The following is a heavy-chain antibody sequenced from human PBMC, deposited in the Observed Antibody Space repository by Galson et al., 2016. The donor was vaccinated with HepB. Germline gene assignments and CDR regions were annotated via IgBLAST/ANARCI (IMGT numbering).Heavy chain of an antibody. J-gene: IGHJ3*02. CDR3: ARGIEARGAFDI. D-gene: IGHD2-15*01. Sequence: SLRLSCAASGFSLSTYAMNWVRQAPGKGLEWVALIWFDARNIYYGDSVKGRFTISRDNSKNTLYLQMNSLRAEDTAMYYCARGIEARGAFDIWGQGTMVTVSS. CDR1: GFSLSTYA. CDR2: IWFDARNI. V-gene: IGHV3-33*01.